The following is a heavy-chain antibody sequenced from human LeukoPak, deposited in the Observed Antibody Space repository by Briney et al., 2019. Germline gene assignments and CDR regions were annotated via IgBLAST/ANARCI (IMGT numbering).Heavy chain of an antibody. CDR2: IIPIFGIA. CDR3: ARVQTHYGGNSYYYYGMDV. Sequence: GASVKVSCKASGGTFSSYAISWVRRAPGQGLEWMGRIIPIFGIANYAQKFQGRVTITADKSTSTAYMELSSLRSEDTAVYYCARVQTHYGGNSYYYYGMDVWGQGTTVTVSS. CDR1: GGTFSSYA. J-gene: IGHJ6*02. V-gene: IGHV1-69*04. D-gene: IGHD4-23*01.